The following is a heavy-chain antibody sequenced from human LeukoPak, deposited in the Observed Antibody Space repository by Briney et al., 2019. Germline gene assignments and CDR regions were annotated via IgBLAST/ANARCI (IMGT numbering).Heavy chain of an antibody. CDR2: IYPGDSDT. CDR1: GYSFTSYW. D-gene: IGHD3-22*01. CDR3: ARLAFSSYYDSSGYGDY. Sequence: GESLKISCQGSGYSFTSYWIGWVRQMPGKGLEWMGIIYPGDSDTRYSPSFQGQVTISADKSISTAYLQCSSLKASDTAMYYCARLAFSSYYDSSGYGDYWGQGTLVTVSS. V-gene: IGHV5-51*01. J-gene: IGHJ4*02.